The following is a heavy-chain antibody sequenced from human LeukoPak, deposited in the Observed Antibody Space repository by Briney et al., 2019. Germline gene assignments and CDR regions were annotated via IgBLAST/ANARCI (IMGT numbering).Heavy chain of an antibody. V-gene: IGHV3-30*02. D-gene: IGHD6-6*01. CDR2: IRYDGSNK. Sequence: GGSLRLSCAASGFTFSSYGMHWVRQAPGKGLEWVAFIRYDGSNKYYADSVKGRFTISRDNSKNTLYLQMNSLRAEDTAVYYCAKDKREYSSSDSFDYWGQGTLVTVSS. CDR3: AKDKREYSSSDSFDY. CDR1: GFTFSSYG. J-gene: IGHJ4*02.